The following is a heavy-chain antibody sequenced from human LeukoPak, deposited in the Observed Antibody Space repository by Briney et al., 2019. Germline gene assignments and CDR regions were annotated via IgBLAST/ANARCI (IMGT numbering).Heavy chain of an antibody. CDR2: FDPEDGET. J-gene: IGHJ6*01. CDR3: ATSTSFGVDPPYYYYGMDV. D-gene: IGHD3-3*01. CDR1: GHTXTELS. Sequence: ASVKVSCKVSGHTXTELSMHAVRQAPGKGREWMGGFDPEDGETNYAQKFHGRVTMTEDTSTDTAYRELSSLRSEDTAVYYCATSTSFGVDPPYYYYGMDVWGQGATVTVSP. V-gene: IGHV1-24*01.